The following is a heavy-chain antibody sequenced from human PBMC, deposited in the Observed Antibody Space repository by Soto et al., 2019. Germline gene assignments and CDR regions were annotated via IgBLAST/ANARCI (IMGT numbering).Heavy chain of an antibody. CDR1: GYSFTTYW. CDR2: IYPGDSDT. V-gene: IGHV5-51*01. J-gene: IGHJ3*02. Sequence: PGEPLKISCXASGYSFTTYWIGWVRQMPGKGLEWMGIIYPGDSDTRYSPSFQGQVTISADKSISTAYLQWRSLKASDTAMYYCARRGAVVPGDAFDIWGQGTMVTVSS. CDR3: ARRGAVVPGDAFDI. D-gene: IGHD3-22*01.